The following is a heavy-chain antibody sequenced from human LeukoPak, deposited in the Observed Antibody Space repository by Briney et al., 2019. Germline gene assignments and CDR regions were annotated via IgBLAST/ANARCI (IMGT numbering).Heavy chain of an antibody. Sequence: SETLSLTCSVSGGSISGYYWSWIRQPPGQGLEWIGYIYYSGSTNYNPSLKSRVIISRDTSKNQFSLNLSSVTAADTAVYYCAVGGVYLRGGAEAFDIWGQGTMVTVSS. J-gene: IGHJ3*02. D-gene: IGHD3-10*01. V-gene: IGHV4-59*12. CDR2: IYYSGST. CDR1: GGSISGYY. CDR3: AVGGVYLRGGAEAFDI.